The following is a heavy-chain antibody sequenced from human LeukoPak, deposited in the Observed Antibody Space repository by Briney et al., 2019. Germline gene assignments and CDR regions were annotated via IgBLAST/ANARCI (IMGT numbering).Heavy chain of an antibody. V-gene: IGHV4-39*01. Sequence: PSETLSLTCTVSGGPISSSSYYWGWIRQPPGKGLEWIGSIYYSGSTYYNPSLKSRVTISVDTSKNQFSLKLSSVTAADTAVYYCVSHYNDYGDYGAFDIWGQGTMVTVSS. CDR2: IYYSGST. CDR3: VSHYNDYGDYGAFDI. J-gene: IGHJ3*02. D-gene: IGHD4-17*01. CDR1: GGPISSSSYY.